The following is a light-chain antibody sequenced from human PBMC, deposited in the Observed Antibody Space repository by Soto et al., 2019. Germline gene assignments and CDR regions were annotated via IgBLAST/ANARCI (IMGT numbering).Light chain of an antibody. V-gene: IGLV2-14*01. CDR3: SSYKSSSTLGNV. CDR2: DVS. J-gene: IGLJ1*01. CDR1: SSDVGGYNY. Sequence: QSVLTQPASVSGSPGQSITISCTGTSSDVGGYNYVSWYQQHPGKAPKLMIYDVSNRPSGVSNRFSGSKSGNTASLTISGLQAEDEADYYGSSYKSSSTLGNVFGTGTKVSIL.